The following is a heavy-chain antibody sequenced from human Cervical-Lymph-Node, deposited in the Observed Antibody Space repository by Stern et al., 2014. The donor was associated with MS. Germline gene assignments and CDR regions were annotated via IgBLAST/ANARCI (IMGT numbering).Heavy chain of an antibody. D-gene: IGHD2-2*01. CDR3: ARDHFTTSLDV. CDR2: IYYSGTT. Sequence: VQLVESGPGLVKPSQTLSLTCTVSGGSISSDNYYWTWIRPHPGQGLEGIGHIYYSGTTYYNPSLKSRVSITVDTSKNLFSLRLSSVTAADTAVYYCARDHFTTSLDVWGHGTTVTVS. V-gene: IGHV4-31*03. J-gene: IGHJ6*02. CDR1: GGSISSDNYY.